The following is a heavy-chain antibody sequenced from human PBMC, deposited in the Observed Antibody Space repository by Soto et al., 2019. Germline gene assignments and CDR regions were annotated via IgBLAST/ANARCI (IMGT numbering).Heavy chain of an antibody. CDR3: AKDRYYVWGVFDY. CDR1: GFTFSSYA. J-gene: IGHJ4*02. Sequence: VQLLESGGGLVQPGGSLRLSCAASGFTFSSYAMSWVRQAPGKGLEWVAVISYDGSNKYYADSVKGRFTISRDNSKNTLYLQMNSLRAEDTAVYYCAKDRYYVWGVFDYWGQGTLVTVSS. CDR2: ISYDGSNK. D-gene: IGHD3-16*01. V-gene: IGHV3-30*18.